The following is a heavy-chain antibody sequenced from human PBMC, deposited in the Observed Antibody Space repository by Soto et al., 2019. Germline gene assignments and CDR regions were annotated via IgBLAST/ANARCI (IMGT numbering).Heavy chain of an antibody. CDR2: ISGSGGST. CDR3: ANREPGIAAAGGDYYYYYMDV. CDR1: GFTFSSYA. V-gene: IGHV3-23*01. D-gene: IGHD6-13*01. J-gene: IGHJ6*03. Sequence: GGSLRLSCAASGFTFSSYAMSWVRQAPGKGLEWVSAISGSGGSTYYADSVKGRFTISRDNSKNTLYLQMNSLRAEDTAVYYCANREPGIAAAGGDYYYYYMDVWGKGTTVTVSS.